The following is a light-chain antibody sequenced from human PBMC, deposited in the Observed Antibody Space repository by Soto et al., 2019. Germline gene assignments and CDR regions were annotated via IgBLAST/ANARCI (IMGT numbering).Light chain of an antibody. CDR3: QQYYNTPWT. CDR2: WAS. J-gene: IGKJ1*01. Sequence: DIVMTQSPDSLAVSLGERATINCKSSQSVLYSSNNKDYLAWYQQKPGQPPKLLIYWASTRESGVPDRFSGSGSGTDFTLTITSLQAEDVAIYVCQQYYNTPWTFGQGTKVEIK. V-gene: IGKV4-1*01. CDR1: QSVLYSSNNKDY.